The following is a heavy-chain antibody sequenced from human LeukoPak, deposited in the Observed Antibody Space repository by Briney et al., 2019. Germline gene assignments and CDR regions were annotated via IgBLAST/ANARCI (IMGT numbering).Heavy chain of an antibody. CDR3: ARGGPSTVTTNWFDR. J-gene: IGHJ5*02. CDR1: GGSFSGYY. CDR2: INHSGST. Sequence: SETLPLTCAVYGGSFSGYYWSWIRQPPGKGLEWIGEINHSGSTNYNPSLKSRVTISVDTSKNQFSLKLSSVTAADTAVYYCARGGPSTVTTNWFDRWGQGTLVTVSS. D-gene: IGHD4-17*01. V-gene: IGHV4-34*01.